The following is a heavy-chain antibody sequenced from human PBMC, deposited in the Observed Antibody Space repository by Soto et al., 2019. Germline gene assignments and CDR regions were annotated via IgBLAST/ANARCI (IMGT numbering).Heavy chain of an antibody. CDR1: GFTFSASA. Sequence: PGGSLRLSCAASGFTFSASAMHWASQAPGKGLEWVAVVSFDGRIASYAHSVKGRFAISRDTSNDILYLQMTSLRAEDAAVYFCAKDFDLSSMWIVGYWGQGIMVTVSS. D-gene: IGHD2-2*01. CDR2: VSFDGRIA. CDR3: AKDFDLSSMWIVGY. V-gene: IGHV3-30*18. J-gene: IGHJ4*02.